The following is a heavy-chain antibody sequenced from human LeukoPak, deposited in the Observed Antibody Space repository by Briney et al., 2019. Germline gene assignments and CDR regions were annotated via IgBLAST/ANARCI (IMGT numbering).Heavy chain of an antibody. V-gene: IGHV3-23*01. Sequence: PGGSLRLCCAASGYTLCSFAMNWVRQAPGKGLEWVSAFSGSGGSTFYADSVKGRFTISRDNSENTLNLQMNSLRAEDTAVYYCVKRTVNYPFDFWGQGTLLTVSS. J-gene: IGHJ4*02. D-gene: IGHD1-7*01. CDR2: FSGSGGST. CDR1: GYTLCSFA. CDR3: VKRTVNYPFDF.